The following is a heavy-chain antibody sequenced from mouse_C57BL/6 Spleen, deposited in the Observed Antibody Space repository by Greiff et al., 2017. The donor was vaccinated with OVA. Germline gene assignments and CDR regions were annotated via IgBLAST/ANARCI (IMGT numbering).Heavy chain of an antibody. CDR3: ARHDSNYDYFDY. D-gene: IGHD2-5*01. Sequence: VQLQQSGAELVKPGASVKLSCKASGYTFTEYTIHWVKQRSGQGLEWIGWFYPGSGSIKYNEQFKDKATLPAAKSTRTVYMELSSWTSEDSAVYYCARHDSNYDYFDYWGQGTTLTVSS. J-gene: IGHJ2*01. V-gene: IGHV1-62-2*01. CDR2: FYPGSGSI. CDR1: GYTFTEYT.